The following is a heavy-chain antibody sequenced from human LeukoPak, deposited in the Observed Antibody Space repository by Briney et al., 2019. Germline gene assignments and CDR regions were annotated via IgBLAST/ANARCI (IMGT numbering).Heavy chain of an antibody. Sequence: ASVKVSCKVSGYTLTELSMHWVRQAPGKGLEWRGGFDPEDGETMYAQKFQGRFTMTEDTSTATAYMGLSSLRSEDTAVYYCATCRDLRWCEAFDIWGKGTMVTVPS. CDR1: GYTLTELS. J-gene: IGHJ3*02. D-gene: IGHD4-23*01. CDR2: FDPEDGET. V-gene: IGHV1-24*01. CDR3: ATCRDLRWCEAFDI.